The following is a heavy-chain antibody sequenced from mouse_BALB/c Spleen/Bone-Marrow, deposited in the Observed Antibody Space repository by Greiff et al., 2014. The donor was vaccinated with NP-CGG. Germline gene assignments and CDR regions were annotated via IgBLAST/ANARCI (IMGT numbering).Heavy chain of an antibody. CDR2: ISSGGSM. D-gene: IGHD1-1*01. Sequence: EVQLVESGGGLVQPGGSLKLSCAASGFTFSSFVMSWVRQTPEKRLEWVASISSGGSMYYSDSVKGRFIISRDNARNILYLQMSSLRSEYTAMYYCARDYYGSSHFDYWGQGSTLTVSS. CDR3: ARDYYGSSHFDY. CDR1: GFTFSSFV. J-gene: IGHJ2*01. V-gene: IGHV5-6-5*01.